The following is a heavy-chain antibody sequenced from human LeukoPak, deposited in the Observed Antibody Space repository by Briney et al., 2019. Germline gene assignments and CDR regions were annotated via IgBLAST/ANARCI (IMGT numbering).Heavy chain of an antibody. J-gene: IGHJ4*02. D-gene: IGHD5-18*01. V-gene: IGHV3-30-3*02. CDR3: AKSGFQGSYGLN. CDR1: GFTLSTYA. CDR2: VSYDGSNE. Sequence: GGSLRLSCAASGFTLSTYAIHWVRQAPGKGLEWVAVVSYDGSNEYYADSVKGRFTISRDNSKNTLYLQMNSLRTEDTAIYYCAKSGFQGSYGLNWGQGTLVTVSS.